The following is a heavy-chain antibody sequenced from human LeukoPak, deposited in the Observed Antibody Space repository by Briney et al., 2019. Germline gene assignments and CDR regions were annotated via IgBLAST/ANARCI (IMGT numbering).Heavy chain of an antibody. D-gene: IGHD1-26*01. J-gene: IGHJ3*02. CDR3: ASYSGSSGAFDI. CDR1: GGSISSSSYY. CDR2: IYYSGST. V-gene: IGHV4-39*01. Sequence: SETLSLTCTVSGGSISSSSYYWGWIRQPPGKGLEWIGSIYYSGSTYYNPSLKSRVTISVDTSKNQFSLKLSSVTAADTAVYYCASYSGSSGAFDIWGQGTMVTVSS.